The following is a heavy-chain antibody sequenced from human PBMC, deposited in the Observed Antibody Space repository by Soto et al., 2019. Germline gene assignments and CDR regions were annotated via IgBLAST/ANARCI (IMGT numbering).Heavy chain of an antibody. CDR1: GFTFSDYY. V-gene: IGHV3-11*06. CDR2: ISSSSSYT. CDR3: ARDSPTTVTTRTHFDY. Sequence: GGSLRLSCAASGFTFSDYYMSWIRQAPGKGLEWVSYISSSSSYTNYADSVKGRFTISRDNAKNSLYLQMNSLRAEDTAVYYCARDSPTTVTTRTHFDYWGQGTLVTVSS. J-gene: IGHJ4*02. D-gene: IGHD4-17*01.